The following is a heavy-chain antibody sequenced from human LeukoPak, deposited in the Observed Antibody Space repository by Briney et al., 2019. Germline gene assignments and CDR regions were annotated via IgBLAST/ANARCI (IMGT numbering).Heavy chain of an antibody. CDR2: ISAYNGNT. Sequence: GASVKVSCKASGYTFTSYGISWVRQAPGQGLEWMGWISAYNGNTNYAQKLQGGVTMTTDTSTSTAYMELRSLRSDDTAVYYCARDRSDVDIVVVPAPPEVDYWGQGTLVTVSS. V-gene: IGHV1-18*01. CDR1: GYTFTSYG. J-gene: IGHJ4*02. CDR3: ARDRSDVDIVVVPAPPEVDY. D-gene: IGHD2-2*01.